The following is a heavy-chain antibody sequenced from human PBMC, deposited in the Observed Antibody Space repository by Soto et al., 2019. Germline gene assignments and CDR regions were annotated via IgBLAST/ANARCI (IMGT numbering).Heavy chain of an antibody. CDR2: IYPGDSDT. J-gene: IGHJ6*02. CDR1: GYSFTSYW. D-gene: IGHD2-2*01. CDR3: ARQNCSSTSCLYYYYYYGMDV. Sequence: HGESLKISCKGSGYSFTSYWIGWVRQMPGKGLEWMGIIYPGDSDTRYSPSFQGQVTISADKSISTAYLQWSSLKASDTAMYYCARQNCSSTSCLYYYYYYGMDVWGQGTTVTVSS. V-gene: IGHV5-51*01.